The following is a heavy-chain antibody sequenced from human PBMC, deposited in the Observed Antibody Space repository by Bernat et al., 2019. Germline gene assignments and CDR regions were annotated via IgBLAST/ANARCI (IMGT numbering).Heavy chain of an antibody. J-gene: IGHJ4*02. D-gene: IGHD3-22*01. CDR2: VYINGVT. CDR1: GDSTSSADYY. Sequence: QVQLQESGPGLVKPSQTLSLTCTVSGDSTSSADYYWSWIRQPPGKGLEWLGYVYINGVTYYKTSLRGRVSVSLDTSNNQFSLKRNSVTAADTAVYYCARANRQDTCGYFQLPDYWGQGILVTVSS. V-gene: IGHV4-30-4*01. CDR3: ARANRQDTCGYFQLPDY.